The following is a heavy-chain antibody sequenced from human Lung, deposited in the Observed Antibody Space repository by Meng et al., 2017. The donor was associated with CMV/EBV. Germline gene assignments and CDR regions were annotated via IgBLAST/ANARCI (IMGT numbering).Heavy chain of an antibody. J-gene: IGHJ4*01. CDR2: ISYDGINK. D-gene: IGHD2-21*01. CDR1: KFTFSTYD. V-gene: IGHV3-30-3*01. Sequence: GGSLRLSCAASKFTFSTYDMHWVRQAPGKGLEWVAIISYDGINKYNADSVKGRFTISRDNSKNTLYLQMNSLRAEDTAVYYCARGGGGSDGDSYFFDYWGHGTXVTVSS. CDR3: ARGGGGSDGDSYFFDY.